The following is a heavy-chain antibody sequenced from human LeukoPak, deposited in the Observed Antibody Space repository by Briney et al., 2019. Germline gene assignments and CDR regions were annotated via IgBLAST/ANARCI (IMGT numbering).Heavy chain of an antibody. CDR1: GFTFSSYA. V-gene: IGHV3-30*04. CDR2: ISYDGSNK. CDR3: ARGEGFADY. D-gene: IGHD1-26*01. Sequence: GSLRLSCAASGFTFSSYAMHWVRQAPGKGLEWVAVISYDGSNKYYADSVKGRFTISRDNSKNTLYLQMNSLRAEDTAVYYCARGEGFADYWGQGTLVTVSS. J-gene: IGHJ4*02.